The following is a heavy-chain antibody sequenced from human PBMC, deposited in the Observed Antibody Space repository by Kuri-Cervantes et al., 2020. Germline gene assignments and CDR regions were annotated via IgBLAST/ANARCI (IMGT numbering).Heavy chain of an antibody. CDR1: GFTFSDYY. V-gene: IGHV3-11*01. D-gene: IGHD2-21*02. Sequence: SLKISCAASGFTFSDYYMSWIRQAPGKGLEWVSYISSSGSTIYYADSVKGRFTISRDNAKNSLYLQMNSLRAEDTAVYYCAQVAVTPIFDYWGQGTLVTVSS. CDR2: ISSSGSTI. CDR3: AQVAVTPIFDY. J-gene: IGHJ4*02.